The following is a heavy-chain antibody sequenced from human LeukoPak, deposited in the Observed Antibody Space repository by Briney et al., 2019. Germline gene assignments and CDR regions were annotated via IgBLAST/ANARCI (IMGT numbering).Heavy chain of an antibody. CDR3: ASSGISPQWLPHVAH. CDR2: IKQDGSEK. D-gene: IGHD6-19*01. J-gene: IGHJ5*02. Sequence: GGSLRLSCAASGFTFSSYWMSWVRQAPGKGLEWVANIKQDGSEKYYVDSVKGRFTISRDNAKNSLYLQMNSLRAEDTAVYYCASSGISPQWLPHVAHWGQGTLVTVSS. V-gene: IGHV3-7*01. CDR1: GFTFSSYW.